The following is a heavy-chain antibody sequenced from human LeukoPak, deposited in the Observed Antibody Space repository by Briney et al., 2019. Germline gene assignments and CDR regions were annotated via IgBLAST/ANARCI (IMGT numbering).Heavy chain of an antibody. J-gene: IGHJ6*03. CDR3: TRYQSYGILTGYYKNYYYYMDV. CDR1: GFSFSVYE. D-gene: IGHD3-9*01. V-gene: IGHV3-48*03. Sequence: PGGSLRLSCAASGFSFSVYEIHWVRQAPGKGLEWIADISSSGTTTYYADSVKGRFTISRDNAKNSLYLQMNSLGAEDTAVYYCTRYQSYGILTGYYKNYYYYMDVWGKGTTVTVSS. CDR2: ISSSGTTT.